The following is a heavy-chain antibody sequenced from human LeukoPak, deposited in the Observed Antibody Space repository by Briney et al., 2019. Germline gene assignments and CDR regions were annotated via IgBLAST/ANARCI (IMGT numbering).Heavy chain of an antibody. CDR1: GFSFSSYW. Sequence: GGSLRLSCAASGFSFSSYWMNWVRQAPGKGLEWVSGISATGDDTYYAESVKGRFSMSRDIFKKTIYLQMNSLRPEDTAVYYCAKQMAVDYFDYWGQGTLVTVSS. V-gene: IGHV3-23*01. CDR3: AKQMAVDYFDY. D-gene: IGHD2-8*01. CDR2: ISATGDDT. J-gene: IGHJ4*02.